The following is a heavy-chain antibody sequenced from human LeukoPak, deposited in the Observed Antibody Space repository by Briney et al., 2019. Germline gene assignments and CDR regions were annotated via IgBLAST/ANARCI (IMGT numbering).Heavy chain of an antibody. CDR2: IIPIFGTV. J-gene: IGHJ4*02. CDR3: ARVLLGYGAPPHFDY. CDR1: GGTFSSYA. Sequence: ASVKVSCKASGGTFSSYAISWVRQAPGQGLEWMGGIIPIFGTVNYAQKFQGRVTITADESTGTAYMELSSLRSEDTAVYYCARVLLGYGAPPHFDYWAREPWSPSPQ. D-gene: IGHD4-17*01. V-gene: IGHV1-69*13.